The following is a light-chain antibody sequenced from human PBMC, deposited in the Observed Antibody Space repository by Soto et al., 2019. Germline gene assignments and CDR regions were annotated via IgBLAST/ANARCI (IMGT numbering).Light chain of an antibody. CDR2: LNSYGSH. V-gene: IGLV4-69*01. Sequence: QSVLTQSPSASASLGASVKLTCTLSSGHSNYAIAWHQQQSEKGPRYLMKLNSYGSHSKGDGIPDRFSGSSSGAERYLTISSLQSEDEADYYCQTWGSGIVVFGGGTKLTVL. J-gene: IGLJ2*01. CDR3: QTWGSGIVV. CDR1: SGHSNYA.